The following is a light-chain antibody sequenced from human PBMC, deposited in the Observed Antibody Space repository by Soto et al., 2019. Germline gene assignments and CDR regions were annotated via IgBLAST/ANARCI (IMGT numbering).Light chain of an antibody. CDR2: KVS. CDR1: QILVHSDGIAY. J-gene: IGKJ5*01. V-gene: IGKV2-30*02. Sequence: DFVMTQSTLSLPFTLGQPASISCRSNQILVHSDGIAYFSWFQQRPGRSPRRLIYKVSNRDSGVPARFSGSGSGTDFALKISRVEAEDVGVYYCMQGTHWPITFGQGTRLEIK. CDR3: MQGTHWPIT.